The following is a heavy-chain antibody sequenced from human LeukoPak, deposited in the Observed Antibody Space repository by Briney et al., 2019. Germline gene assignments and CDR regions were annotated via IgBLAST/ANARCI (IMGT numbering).Heavy chain of an antibody. D-gene: IGHD3-22*01. CDR2: INPGDSET. J-gene: IGHJ4*02. CDR1: GYRITSYW. CDR3: AESQYYYDSSGSYTGGDFDY. V-gene: IGHV5-51*01. Sequence: GESLKISRKGSGYRITSYWIGWVRQMPGKGLEWMGIINPGDSETRYSPSFQGQVTISADKSISTAYLQWSSLKASDTAMYYCAESQYYYDSSGSYTGGDFDYWGQGTLVTVSS.